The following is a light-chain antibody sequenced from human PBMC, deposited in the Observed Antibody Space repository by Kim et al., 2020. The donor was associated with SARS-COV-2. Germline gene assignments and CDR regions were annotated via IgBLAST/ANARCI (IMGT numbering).Light chain of an antibody. V-gene: IGKV3-11*01. CDR3: QQRRTWPLT. CDR2: DAS. J-gene: IGKJ4*01. CDR1: RRIGDW. Sequence: LSPGDRPPLPCRASRRIGDWLAWYQPRSGQAPRLLIYDASIRATGIPARFSGSGSGTDFTLTISRLEPEDFAVYYCQQRRTWPLTFGGGTKVDIK.